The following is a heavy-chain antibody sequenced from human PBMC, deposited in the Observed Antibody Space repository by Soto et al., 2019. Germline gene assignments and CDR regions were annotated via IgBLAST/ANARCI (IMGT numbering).Heavy chain of an antibody. D-gene: IGHD2-15*01. CDR3: ARNLVVVVDGTRALGY. CDR1: GYTFTSYT. V-gene: IGHV1-3*01. CDR2: INAGNGNT. J-gene: IGHJ4*02. Sequence: QVQLVQSGAEVKKPGASVKVSCKTAGYTFTSYTIHWVRQAPGHRPEWMGWINAGNGNTGSSQKFQDRVTLTRDASSSTAYMELRSLRSDDTAVYYFARNLVVVVDGTRALGYWGQGTLVTVSS.